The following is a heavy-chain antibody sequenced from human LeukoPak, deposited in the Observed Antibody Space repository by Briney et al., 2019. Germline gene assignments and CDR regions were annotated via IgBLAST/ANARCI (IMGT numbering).Heavy chain of an antibody. CDR1: GFTFSSYD. Sequence: LPGGSLRLSCAASGFTFSSYDMHWVRQATGKGLEWVSAIGTAGDTYYPGSVKGRFTISRENAKNSLYLQMNSLRAEDTAVYYCARDSGGYSYGYDYFDYWGQGTLVTVSS. D-gene: IGHD5-18*01. CDR3: ARDSGGYSYGYDYFDY. CDR2: IGTAGDT. V-gene: IGHV3-13*01. J-gene: IGHJ4*02.